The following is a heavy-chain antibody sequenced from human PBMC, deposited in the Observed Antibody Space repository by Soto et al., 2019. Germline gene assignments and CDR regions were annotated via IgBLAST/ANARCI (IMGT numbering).Heavy chain of an antibody. CDR2: ISAYNGNT. J-gene: IGHJ5*02. CDR1: GYTFTSYV. CDR3: ARYSRGYCSSTSCYDWFDP. Sequence: GASVKVSCKASGYTFTSYVISWVRQAPGQGLEWMGWISAYNGNTNYAQKLQGRVTMTTDTSTSTAYMELRSLRSDDTAVYYCARYSRGYCSSTSCYDWFDPWGQGTLVTVSS. D-gene: IGHD2-2*01. V-gene: IGHV1-18*01.